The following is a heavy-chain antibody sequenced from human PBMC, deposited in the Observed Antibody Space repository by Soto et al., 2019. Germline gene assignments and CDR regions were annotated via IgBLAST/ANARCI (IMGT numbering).Heavy chain of an antibody. CDR3: ARGSGYSYGYQVDY. Sequence: ASAKVSCKASGYTFTGYYMHWVRQAPGQGLEWMGWINPNSGGTNYAQKFQGRVTMTRDTSISTAYMELSRLRSDDTAVYYCARGSGYSYGYQVDYWGQGTLVTVSS. J-gene: IGHJ4*02. CDR2: INPNSGGT. CDR1: GYTFTGYY. V-gene: IGHV1-2*02. D-gene: IGHD5-18*01.